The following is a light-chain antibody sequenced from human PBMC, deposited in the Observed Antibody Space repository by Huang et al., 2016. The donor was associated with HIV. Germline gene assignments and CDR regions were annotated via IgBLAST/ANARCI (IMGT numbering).Light chain of an antibody. CDR1: ESVGRT. J-gene: IGKJ5*01. Sequence: ETVMTQSPVTLSVSPGQRVTLSCRASESVGRTLAWYQHKPGQAPRLLIYGASTRATGIPDRFSGRGSGTEFTLTISSLQSEDLAVYYCQQYNNWPPVTFGRGTRLEIK. CDR2: GAS. CDR3: QQYNNWPPVT. V-gene: IGKV3-15*01.